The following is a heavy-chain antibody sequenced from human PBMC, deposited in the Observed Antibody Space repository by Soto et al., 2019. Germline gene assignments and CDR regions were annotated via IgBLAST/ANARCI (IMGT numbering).Heavy chain of an antibody. D-gene: IGHD6-19*01. CDR2: INPGGGSA. CDR1: GSAITRYY. J-gene: IGHJ6*02. Sequence: QVDLVQSGAEVKKPGASVTISCKASGSAITRYYIHWVRQAPGRGLEWMGIINPGGGSASYAQKLQDRVTIDKDSSTGTVYIDLRSLRTEDTAVYYCARETSGWSLNGLDVWGQGTTVNVSS. CDR3: ARETSGWSLNGLDV. V-gene: IGHV1-46*04.